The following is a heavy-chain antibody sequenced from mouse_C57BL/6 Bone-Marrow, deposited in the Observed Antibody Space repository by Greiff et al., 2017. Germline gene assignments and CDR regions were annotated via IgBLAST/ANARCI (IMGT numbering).Heavy chain of an antibody. V-gene: IGHV1-81*01. CDR1: GYTFTSYG. Sequence: VHLVESGAELARPGASVKLSCKASGYTFTSYGISWVKQRTGQGLEWIGEIYPRSGNTYYNEKFKGKATLTAEKSSSTAYMQLSSLTSEDSAVYFCARYTTVVASFFYYAMDYWGQGTSVTVSS. D-gene: IGHD1-1*01. CDR3: ARYTTVVASFFYYAMDY. J-gene: IGHJ4*01. CDR2: IYPRSGNT.